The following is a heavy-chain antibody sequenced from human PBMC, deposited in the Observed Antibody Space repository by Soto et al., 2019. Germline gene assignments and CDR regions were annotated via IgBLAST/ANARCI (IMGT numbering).Heavy chain of an antibody. CDR2: INHSGST. V-gene: IGHV4-34*01. CDR1: GGSFSGYY. Sequence: SDTLSVTCAVYGGSFSGYYWSRIRQPPGKGLEWIGEINHSGSTNYNPSLKSRVTISVDTSKNQFSLKLSSVTAADTAVYYCARGQGEAAFSWFDPWGQGTLVTVSS. D-gene: IGHD6-13*01. CDR3: ARGQGEAAFSWFDP. J-gene: IGHJ5*02.